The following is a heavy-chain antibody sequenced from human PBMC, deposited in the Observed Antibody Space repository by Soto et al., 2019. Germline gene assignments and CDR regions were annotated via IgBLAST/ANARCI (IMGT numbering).Heavy chain of an antibody. CDR2: ISYDGSNK. J-gene: IGHJ6*02. D-gene: IGHD3-22*01. CDR1: GFTFSSYS. CDR3: ARDLHDSSGYYFNLYYYGMDV. Sequence: GGSLILSCAASGFTFSSYSMHWVRQAPGKGLEWVAVISYDGSNKYYADSVKGRFTISRDNSKNTLYLQMNSLRAEDTAVYYCARDLHDSSGYYFNLYYYGMDVWGQGTTVTVSS. V-gene: IGHV3-30-3*01.